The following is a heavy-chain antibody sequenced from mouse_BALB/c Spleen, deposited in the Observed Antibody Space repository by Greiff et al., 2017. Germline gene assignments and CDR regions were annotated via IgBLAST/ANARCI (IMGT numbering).Heavy chain of an antibody. Sequence: DVKLVESGGGLVQPGGSLKLSCAASGFTFSSYTMSWVRQTPEKRLEWVAYISNGGGSTYYPDTVKGRFPISRDNAKNTLCLQMSSLKSEDTAMYYCARQGGYYGSSYAMDYWGQGTSVTVSS. J-gene: IGHJ4*01. CDR1: GFTFSSYT. V-gene: IGHV5-12-2*01. CDR2: ISNGGGST. D-gene: IGHD1-1*01. CDR3: ARQGGYYGSSYAMDY.